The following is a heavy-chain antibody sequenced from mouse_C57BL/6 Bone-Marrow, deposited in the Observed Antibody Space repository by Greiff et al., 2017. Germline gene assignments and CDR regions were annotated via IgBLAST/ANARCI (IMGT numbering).Heavy chain of an antibody. CDR3: AKRTYYYGSSAMDY. CDR1: GFSLTSYG. Sequence: QVQLQQSGPGLVQPSQSLSITCTVSGFSLTSYGVHWVRQSPGKGLEWLGVIWRRGSTDYNEAFMSRLSITKDNSKSQVFIKVNSLQADDTAIYYCAKRTYYYGSSAMDYWGQGTSVTVSS. CDR2: IWRRGST. D-gene: IGHD1-1*01. J-gene: IGHJ4*01. V-gene: IGHV2-5*01.